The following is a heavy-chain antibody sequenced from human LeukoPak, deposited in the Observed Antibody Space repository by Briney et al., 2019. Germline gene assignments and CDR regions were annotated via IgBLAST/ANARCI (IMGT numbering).Heavy chain of an antibody. D-gene: IGHD3-3*01. J-gene: IGHJ4*02. CDR3: ARGHNYDFWSGYYSWNSGDFDY. CDR2: IIPIFGTA. V-gene: IGHV1-69*13. Sequence: SVKVSCKASGGTFSSYAISWVRQAPGQGLEWMGGIIPIFGTANYAQKFQGRVTITADESTSTAYMELSSLRSEDTAVYYCARGHNYDFWSGYYSWNSGDFDYWGQGTLVTVSS. CDR1: GGTFSSYA.